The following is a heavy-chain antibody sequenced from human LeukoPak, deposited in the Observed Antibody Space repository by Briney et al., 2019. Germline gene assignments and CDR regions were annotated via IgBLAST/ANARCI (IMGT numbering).Heavy chain of an antibody. V-gene: IGHV3-48*01. CDR3: ARGGHCSTTSCSNYDGMDV. J-gene: IGHJ6*02. Sequence: GGSLRLSCAASGFTFNTYTMNWVRQAPGKGLEWVSYISGSSGIIDYADSVKGRFTISRDNSKNTLYLQMNSLRAEDTAVYFCARGGHCSTTSCSNYDGMDVWGQGTTLTVSS. CDR2: ISGSSGII. D-gene: IGHD2-2*01. CDR1: GFTFNTYT.